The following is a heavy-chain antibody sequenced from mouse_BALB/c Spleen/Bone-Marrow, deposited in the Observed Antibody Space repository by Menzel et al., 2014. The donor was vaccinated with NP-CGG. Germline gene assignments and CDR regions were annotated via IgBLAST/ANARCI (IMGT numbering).Heavy chain of an antibody. Sequence: EVMLVESGGGLVQPGSSLKLSCAASGFAFSGFWMGWVRQAPGKGLEWIGEINPDSSTINYTPSLKDRFIISRDNANNALCRQMRKVRSGGGGLYCGGGVGWWGGVGYGGQGTLVAVSA. V-gene: IGHV4-1*02. D-gene: IGHD1-1*02. J-gene: IGHJ3*01. CDR2: INPDSSTI. CDR1: GFAFSGFW. CDR3: GGVGWWGGVGY.